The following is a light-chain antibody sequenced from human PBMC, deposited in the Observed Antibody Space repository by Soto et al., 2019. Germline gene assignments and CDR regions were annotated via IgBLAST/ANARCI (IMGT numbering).Light chain of an antibody. CDR3: QQYDNLPRT. V-gene: IGKV1-33*01. Sequence: DIQMTQSPSSLSASVGDRVTITCQASQDISNYLNWYQQKPGKAPKFLIYDASNLETGVPSRFNRSGSGTDFTFTITNLQPEDVATYYCQQYDNLPRTFGQGTKVEIK. CDR2: DAS. CDR1: QDISNY. J-gene: IGKJ1*01.